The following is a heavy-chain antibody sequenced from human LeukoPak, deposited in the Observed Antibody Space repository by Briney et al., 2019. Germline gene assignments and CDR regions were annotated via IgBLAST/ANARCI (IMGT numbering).Heavy chain of an antibody. Sequence: GGSLRLSCAASGFTFSSYTMNWVRQAPGKGLEWVSSISSSSSYIYYADSVKGRFTISRDNAKNSLYLQINSLRADDTAVYYCARDSLWSGYYPYNWFDPWGQGTLVTVSS. D-gene: IGHD3-3*01. V-gene: IGHV3-21*01. CDR1: GFTFSSYT. J-gene: IGHJ5*02. CDR2: ISSSSSYI. CDR3: ARDSLWSGYYPYNWFDP.